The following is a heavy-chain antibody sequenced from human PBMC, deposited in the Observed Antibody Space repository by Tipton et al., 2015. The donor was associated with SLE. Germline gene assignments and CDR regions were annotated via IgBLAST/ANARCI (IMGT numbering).Heavy chain of an antibody. CDR3: TASTGDQEPAWGDAFDI. J-gene: IGHJ3*02. CDR1: GFTFSNAW. CDR2: IKSKTDGGTT. Sequence: SLRLSCAASGFTFSNAWMSWVRQAPGKGLEWVGRIKSKTDGGTTDYAAPVKGRFTISRDDSKNTLYLQMNSLKTEDTAVYYCTASTGDQEPAWGDAFDIWGQGTMVTVSS. D-gene: IGHD7-27*01. V-gene: IGHV3-15*01.